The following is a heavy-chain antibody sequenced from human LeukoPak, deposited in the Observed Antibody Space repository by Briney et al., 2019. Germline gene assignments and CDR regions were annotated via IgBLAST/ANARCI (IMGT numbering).Heavy chain of an antibody. D-gene: IGHD2-21*02. Sequence: GESLKISCKGSGYSFTNYWIGWVRQMPGKGLEWMGIIYPRDSDTRYSPSFQGQVTISADKSISTAFLQWSSLRASDTAMYYCASGDVLVPPQIRVTYPFDIWGQGTMVTVSS. J-gene: IGHJ3*02. V-gene: IGHV5-51*01. CDR3: ASGDVLVPPQIRVTYPFDI. CDR2: IYPRDSDT. CDR1: GYSFTNYW.